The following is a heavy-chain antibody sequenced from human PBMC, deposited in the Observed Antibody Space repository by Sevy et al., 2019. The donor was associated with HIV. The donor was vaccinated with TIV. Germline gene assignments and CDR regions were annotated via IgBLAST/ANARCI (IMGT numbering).Heavy chain of an antibody. CDR1: GFTFSSYA. J-gene: IGHJ5*02. D-gene: IGHD6-6*01. CDR2: ISGSGGST. CDR3: ANDRAARWTSGWFDP. Sequence: GGSLRLSCAASGFTFSSYAMSWVRQAPGKGLEWVSAISGSGGSTYYADSVKGRFTISRDNSKNTLYLQMNSLRAEDTAVYYCANDRAARWTSGWFDPWGQGTLVTVSS. V-gene: IGHV3-23*01.